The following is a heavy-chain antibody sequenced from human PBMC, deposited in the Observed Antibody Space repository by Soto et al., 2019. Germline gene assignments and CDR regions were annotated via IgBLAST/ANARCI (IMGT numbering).Heavy chain of an antibody. CDR3: AKGRGASTTYYFDS. Sequence: PGGSLRLSCAASGFIFKSYGMHWVRQAPGKGLEWVALISYDGSYTYHADPVQGRFTISRDNSKNTVYLQMNSLRPEDTAVYYCAKGRGASTTYYFDSWGQGTLVTVSS. J-gene: IGHJ4*02. V-gene: IGHV3-30*18. CDR1: GFIFKSYG. CDR2: ISYDGSYT. D-gene: IGHD4-17*01.